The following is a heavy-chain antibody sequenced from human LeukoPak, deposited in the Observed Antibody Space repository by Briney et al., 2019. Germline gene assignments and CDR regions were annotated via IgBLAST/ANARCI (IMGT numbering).Heavy chain of an antibody. Sequence: GGSLRLSCAASGFTFSSYAMSWVRQAPGKGLEWVSSISGSGGSTYYADSVKGRFTISRDNSKNTLYLQMNSLRAEDTAVYYCAKLTYYDFWSGFEPWGQGTLVTVSS. J-gene: IGHJ5*02. D-gene: IGHD3-3*01. CDR2: ISGSGGST. CDR1: GFTFSSYA. V-gene: IGHV3-23*01. CDR3: AKLTYYDFWSGFEP.